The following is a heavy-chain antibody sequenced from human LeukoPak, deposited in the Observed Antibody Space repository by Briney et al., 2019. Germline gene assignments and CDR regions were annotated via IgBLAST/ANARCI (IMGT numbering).Heavy chain of an antibody. D-gene: IGHD3-10*01. CDR1: GYTFTGYY. J-gene: IGHJ4*02. CDR3: ATEVHRSGIGVY. V-gene: IGHV1-2*02. Sequence: ASVKVSCKASGYTFTGYYIHWVRQAPGQGLEWMGWINPNSGGTNYAQKFQGRVTMTRDTSISTAYMELSRLRSDDTAVYYCATEVHRSGIGVYWGQGTLVTVSS. CDR2: INPNSGGT.